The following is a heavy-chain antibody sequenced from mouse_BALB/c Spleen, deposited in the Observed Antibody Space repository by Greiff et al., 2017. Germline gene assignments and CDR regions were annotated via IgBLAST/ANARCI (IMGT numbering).Heavy chain of an antibody. J-gene: IGHJ4*01. CDR1: GYTFTSYS. D-gene: IGHD2-14*01. Sequence: QVQLQQPGAELVKPGASVKMSCKASGYTFTSYSMHWVKQRPGQGLEWIGVIDPSDSYTSYNQKFKGKATLTVDTSSSTAYMQLSSLTSEDSAVYYCTRDRYAMDYWGQGTSVTVSS. CDR2: IDPSDSYT. V-gene: IGHV1S127*01. CDR3: TRDRYAMDY.